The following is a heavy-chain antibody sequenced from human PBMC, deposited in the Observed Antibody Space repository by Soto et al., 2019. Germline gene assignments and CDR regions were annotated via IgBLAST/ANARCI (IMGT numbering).Heavy chain of an antibody. V-gene: IGHV4-34*01. Sequence: QVQLQQWGAGLLKPSETLSLTCAVYGGSCSGYYWSWIRQPPGKGLEWIGEINPSGSTNYNPSLKIRVTISVDTSKNQFSLKLNSVTAADTAVYYCARHLLVVVAASRPYYFDYWGQGTLVTVSS. CDR3: ARHLLVVVAASRPYYFDY. J-gene: IGHJ4*02. CDR2: INPSGST. D-gene: IGHD2-15*01. CDR1: GGSCSGYY.